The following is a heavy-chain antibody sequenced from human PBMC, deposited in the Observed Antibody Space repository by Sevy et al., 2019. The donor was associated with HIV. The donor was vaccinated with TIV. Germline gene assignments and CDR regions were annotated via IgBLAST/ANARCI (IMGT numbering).Heavy chain of an antibody. D-gene: IGHD4-17*01. CDR3: VSDLPPSATTVAHFDY. Sequence: GGSLRLSCAASGFTFSSYEMNWVRQAPGEGPEWVSSITSTAANKYYSDSVKGRFTISRDNAKNSLFLKMNSLRAEDTAVYYCVSDLPPSATTVAHFDYWGQGTLVTVSS. CDR2: ITSTAANK. J-gene: IGHJ4*02. CDR1: GFTFSSYE. V-gene: IGHV3-48*03.